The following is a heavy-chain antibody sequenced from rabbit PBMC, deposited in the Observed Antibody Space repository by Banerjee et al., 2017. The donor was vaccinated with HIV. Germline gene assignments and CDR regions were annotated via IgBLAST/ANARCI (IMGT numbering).Heavy chain of an antibody. Sequence: QEQLVESGGGLVQPEGSLTLTCKASGFTLSSYWMWWVRQAPGKGLEWIACIGAGSSGTTYYASWAKGRFTISKTSSTTVTLQMTSLTVADTATYFCARDLTGVIGWNFGLWGPGTLVTVS. J-gene: IGHJ4*01. CDR3: ARDLTGVIGWNFGL. CDR2: IGAGSSGTT. D-gene: IGHD1-1*01. V-gene: IGHV1S45*01. CDR1: GFTLSSYW.